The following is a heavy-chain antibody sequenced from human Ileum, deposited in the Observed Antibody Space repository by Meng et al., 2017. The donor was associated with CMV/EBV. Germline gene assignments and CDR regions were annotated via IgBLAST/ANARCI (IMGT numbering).Heavy chain of an antibody. CDR2: IIPIYGTP. CDR1: GGTFSTCA. CDR3: ATSIAATISYFFEY. D-gene: IGHD6-13*01. Sequence: KASGGTFSTCAVSWVRQDPGQGLEWMGGIIPIYGTPTYAQKFQGRVTITTDEATSTAYMELSSMRSEDTALYYCATSIAATISYFFEYWGQGTLVTVSS. J-gene: IGHJ4*02. V-gene: IGHV1-69*05.